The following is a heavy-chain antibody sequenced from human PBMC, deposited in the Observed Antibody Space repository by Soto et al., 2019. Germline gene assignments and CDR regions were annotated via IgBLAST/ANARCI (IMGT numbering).Heavy chain of an antibody. J-gene: IGHJ4*02. CDR2: ISSGRPDI. V-gene: IGHV3-21*01. CDR1: GFSFDTYN. D-gene: IGHD6-19*01. Sequence: PGGSLRLSCAASGFSFDTYNMNWVRQAPGKGLEWVSSISSGRPDIFYADSVRGRFIISRDDAKKSLFLQMNSLRADDTAVYYCARDHLGIAAGDFDLWGQGTLVTVSS. CDR3: ARDHLGIAAGDFDL.